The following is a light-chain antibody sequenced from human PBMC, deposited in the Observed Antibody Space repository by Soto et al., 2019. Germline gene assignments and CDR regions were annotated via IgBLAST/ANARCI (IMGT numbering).Light chain of an antibody. J-gene: IGKJ5*01. Sequence: ETVMTQSPATLSVAPGERATLSCWASQSVNSNLAWYQQKLGQAPRVLIYGASTRATGIPARFGGSGSGTDFTLTITSLEPEDFAVYSCQQRSDWPITFGQGTRLEIK. CDR1: QSVNSN. CDR2: GAS. V-gene: IGKV3-15*01. CDR3: QQRSDWPIT.